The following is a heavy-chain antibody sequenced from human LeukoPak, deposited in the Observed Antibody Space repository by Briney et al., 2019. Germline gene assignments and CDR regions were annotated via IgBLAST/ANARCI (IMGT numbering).Heavy chain of an antibody. CDR1: GYTFTSYY. V-gene: IGHV1-46*01. D-gene: IGHD3-22*01. Sequence: ASVKVSCKASGYTFTSYYMHWVRQAPGQGLEWMGIINPSGGSTSYAQKFQGRVTMTRDTSTSTVYMELSSLRSEDTAVYYCARLARYYDSSGYLGYWGQGTLVTVSS. J-gene: IGHJ4*02. CDR3: ARLARYYDSSGYLGY. CDR2: INPSGGST.